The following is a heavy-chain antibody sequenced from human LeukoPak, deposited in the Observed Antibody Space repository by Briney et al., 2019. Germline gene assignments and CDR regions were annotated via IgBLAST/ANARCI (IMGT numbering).Heavy chain of an antibody. D-gene: IGHD4-17*01. CDR1: RGSVSSGPYY. J-gene: IGHJ5*02. V-gene: IGHV4-61*01. Sequence: SETLSLTCTVSRGSVSSGPYYWSWIRQPPGKGLEWIGSFSYTGSSHYNPSLKSRVTISLDTSKNQFSLKVISVTAADTAVYYCARARRYGDLSNWIDPWGQGTMVTVSS. CDR3: ARARRYGDLSNWIDP. CDR2: FSYTGSS.